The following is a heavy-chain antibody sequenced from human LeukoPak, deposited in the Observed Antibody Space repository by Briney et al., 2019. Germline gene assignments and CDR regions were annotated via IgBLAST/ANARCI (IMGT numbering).Heavy chain of an antibody. Sequence: GGSLTLSRAASGLTFSNAWRTWVRQAPGKGLEWVGRIQSTTDGGTPDYATPVKGRFTISRDDSKNTLYLQMNSLKTEDTAIYYCTSGVGTLDYWGQGALVTVSS. J-gene: IGHJ4*02. CDR3: TSGVGTLDY. CDR2: IQSTTDGGTP. V-gene: IGHV3-15*01. CDR1: GLTFSNAW. D-gene: IGHD1-14*01.